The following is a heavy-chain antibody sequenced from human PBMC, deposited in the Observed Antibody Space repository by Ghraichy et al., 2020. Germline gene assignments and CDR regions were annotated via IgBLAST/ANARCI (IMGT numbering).Heavy chain of an antibody. CDR2: INHSGST. CDR1: GGSFSGYY. V-gene: IGHV4-34*01. J-gene: IGHJ5*02. CDR3: ARGSNPRPPDIVVVVAASNWFDP. D-gene: IGHD2-15*01. Sequence: SETLSLTCAVYGGSFSGYYWSWIRQPPGKGLEWIGEINHSGSTNYNPSLKSRVTISVDTSKNQFSLKLSSVTAADTAVYYCARGSNPRPPDIVVVVAASNWFDPWGQGTLVTVSS.